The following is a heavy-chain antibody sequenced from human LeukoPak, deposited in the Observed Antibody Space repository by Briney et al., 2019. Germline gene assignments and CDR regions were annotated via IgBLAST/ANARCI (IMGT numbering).Heavy chain of an antibody. D-gene: IGHD6-13*01. CDR2: ISGSDGST. CDR3: AMIAAAAWEYYFDY. V-gene: IGHV3-23*01. Sequence: PGGSLRLSCAASGFTFSSSAMSWVRLAPGKGLEWVSGISGSDGSTYYADSVKGRFTISRDNSKNTLSLQMNSLRAEDTAVYYCAMIAAAAWEYYFDYWGQGTLVTVSS. J-gene: IGHJ4*02. CDR1: GFTFSSSA.